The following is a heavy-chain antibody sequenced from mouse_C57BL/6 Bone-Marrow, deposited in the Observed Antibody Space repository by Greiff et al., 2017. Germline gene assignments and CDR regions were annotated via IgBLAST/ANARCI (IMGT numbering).Heavy chain of an antibody. D-gene: IGHD2-5*01. V-gene: IGHV10-1*01. CDR3: VRHDYSNYGFAY. CDR2: IRSKSNNYAT. Sequence: EVKLMESGGGLVQPKGSLKLSCAASGFSFNTYAMNWVRQAPGKGLEWVARIRSKSNNYATYYADSVKDRFTISRDDSESMLYLQMNNLKTEDTAMYYCVRHDYSNYGFAYWGQGTLVTVSA. J-gene: IGHJ3*01. CDR1: GFSFNTYA.